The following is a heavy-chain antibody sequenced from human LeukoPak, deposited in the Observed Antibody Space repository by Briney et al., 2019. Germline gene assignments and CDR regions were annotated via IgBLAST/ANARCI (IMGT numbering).Heavy chain of an antibody. CDR1: GYTFTGYY. CDR3: ARDITGRRAGEDY. J-gene: IGHJ4*02. CDR2: INPNSGGT. Sequence: ASVKVSCKASGYTFTGYYMHWVRQAPGQGLEWMGWINPNSGGTNYAQKFQGRVTMTRDTSNGTAYMELSRLRSDDTAVYYCARDITGRRAGEDYWGQGTLVTVSS. D-gene: IGHD6-19*01. V-gene: IGHV1-2*02.